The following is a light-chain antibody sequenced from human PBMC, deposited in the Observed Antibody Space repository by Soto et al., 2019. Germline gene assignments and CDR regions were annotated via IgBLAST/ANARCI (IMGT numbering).Light chain of an antibody. CDR1: GRVGSS. Sequence: DIHLTQSPSSLSASVGDRVTMTCRASGRVGSSLAWYQQKAGEAPKLLFHGASTAAPDVPLRFSATGSGKEFTLFIDSLQAGDLGTFYCQQYAEYPPFGRGTRLEI. V-gene: IGKV1-5*01. CDR3: QQYAEYPP. J-gene: IGKJ2*01. CDR2: GAS.